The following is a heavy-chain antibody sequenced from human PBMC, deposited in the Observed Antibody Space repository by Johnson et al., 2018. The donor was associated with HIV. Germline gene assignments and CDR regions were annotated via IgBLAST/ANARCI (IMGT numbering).Heavy chain of an antibody. J-gene: IGHJ3*02. CDR1: GFTFSDAW. CDR3: ATGGNTMYYDYVWGSYRSPDTFDI. D-gene: IGHD3-16*02. CDR2: IKSKTEGGTT. V-gene: IGHV3-15*01. Sequence: VQLVESGGGVVQPGRSLRLSCAASGFTFSDAWMTWVRQAPGKGLEWVGRIKSKTEGGTTDYAAPVKGRFTLSSDDSENTLYLQMNSLKTEDTAVYYCATGGNTMYYDYVWGSYRSPDTFDIWGQGTMVTVSS.